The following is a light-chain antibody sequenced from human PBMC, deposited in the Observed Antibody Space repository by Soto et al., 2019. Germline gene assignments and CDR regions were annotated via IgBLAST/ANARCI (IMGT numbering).Light chain of an antibody. CDR3: QHYNSYSEA. CDR2: KAS. Sequence: DIQMTQSPSSLSASVEDRVIITVRASQTISSWLAWYQQKPGKAPKLLIYKASTLKSGVPSRFSGSGSGTEFTLTISSLQPDDFATYYCQHYNSYSEAFGQGTKVDIK. CDR1: QTISSW. V-gene: IGKV1-5*03. J-gene: IGKJ1*01.